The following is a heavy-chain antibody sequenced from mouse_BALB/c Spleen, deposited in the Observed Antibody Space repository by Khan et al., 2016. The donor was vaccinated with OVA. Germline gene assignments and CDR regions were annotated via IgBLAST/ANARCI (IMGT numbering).Heavy chain of an antibody. CDR2: IFPGSVST. V-gene: IGHV1-9*01. CDR1: GYTFSSYW. J-gene: IGHJ3*01. Sequence: QVQLKESGGDLMKPGASVKISCKATGYTFSSYWIEWVKQRPGHGLEWIGQIFPGSVSTTYNEKFKGKATFTADTSSNTAYMQLRRLTSEDSAVYYCARGGYWEFAYWCQVTLVTVSA. D-gene: IGHD2-3*01. CDR3: ARGGYWEFAY.